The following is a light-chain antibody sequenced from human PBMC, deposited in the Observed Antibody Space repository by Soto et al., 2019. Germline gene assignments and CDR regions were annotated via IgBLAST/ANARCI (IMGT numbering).Light chain of an antibody. V-gene: IGLV2-14*01. J-gene: IGLJ1*01. CDR3: SSYTSNSPHV. CDR2: EVS. Sequence: QSVLTQPASVSGSPGQSITISCTGTSSDVGGYNYVSWYQQNPGKAPKLMIYEVSNRPSGVSNRFSGSKSGNTASLTISGLQAEDEADSYCSSYTSNSPHVFGTGTNLTVL. CDR1: SSDVGGYNY.